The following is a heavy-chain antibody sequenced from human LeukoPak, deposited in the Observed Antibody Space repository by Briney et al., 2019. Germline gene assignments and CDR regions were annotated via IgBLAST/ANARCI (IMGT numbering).Heavy chain of an antibody. CDR1: GFTFSSYA. Sequence: TGGSLRLSCAASGFTFSSYAMHWVRQAPGKGLEWVAVISYDGSTNYADSVKGRFTISRDNSKNTLYLQMNSLRAEDTAVYYCAKDQNREPYYFDYWGQGTLVTVSS. J-gene: IGHJ4*02. D-gene: IGHD1-14*01. CDR3: AKDQNREPYYFDY. CDR2: ISYDGST. V-gene: IGHV3-30*18.